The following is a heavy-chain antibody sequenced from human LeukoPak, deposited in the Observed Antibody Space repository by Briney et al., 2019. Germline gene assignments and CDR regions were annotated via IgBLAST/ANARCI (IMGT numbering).Heavy chain of an antibody. CDR2: IYYSGST. CDR3: ARGDSGSYYPCYYYMDV. CDR1: GGSISSSSYY. D-gene: IGHD1-26*01. J-gene: IGHJ6*03. Sequence: SETLSLTCTVSGGSISSSSYYWGWIRQPPGKGLEWIGSIYYSGSTYYNPSLKSRVTISVDTSKNQFSLKLSSVTAADTAVYYCARGDSGSYYPCYYYMDVWGKGTTVTVSS. V-gene: IGHV4-39*07.